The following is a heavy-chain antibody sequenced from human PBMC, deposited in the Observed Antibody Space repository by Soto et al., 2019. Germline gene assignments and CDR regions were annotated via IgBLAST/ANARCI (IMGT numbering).Heavy chain of an antibody. Sequence: QVQLVQSGAEVKKPGASVKVSCKASGYTFTSYGISWVRQAPGQGLEWMGWISAYNGNTNYAQKLQGSVTMTTDTSTSTAYMELRSLRSDDTAVYYCASRILMVRGEVNAFDIWGQGTMVTVSS. CDR1: GYTFTSYG. D-gene: IGHD3-10*01. CDR2: ISAYNGNT. CDR3: ASRILMVRGEVNAFDI. V-gene: IGHV1-18*01. J-gene: IGHJ3*02.